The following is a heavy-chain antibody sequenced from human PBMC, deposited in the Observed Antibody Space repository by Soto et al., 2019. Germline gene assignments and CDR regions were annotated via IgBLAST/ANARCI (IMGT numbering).Heavy chain of an antibody. V-gene: IGHV4-31*03. CDR3: ARGRWGDYYYNGMDV. CDR1: GGSISSGGYY. CDR2: IYYSGST. Sequence: SETLSLTCTVSGGSISSGGYYWSWIRQHPGKGLEWIGYIYYSGSTYYNPSLKSRVTISVATSKNQFSLKLSSVTAADTAVYYCARGRWGDYYYNGMDVWGQGTTVTVS. J-gene: IGHJ6*02. D-gene: IGHD3-16*01.